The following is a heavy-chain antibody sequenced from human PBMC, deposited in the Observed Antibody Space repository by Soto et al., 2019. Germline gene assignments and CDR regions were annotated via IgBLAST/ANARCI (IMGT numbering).Heavy chain of an antibody. CDR2: ISAYNGNT. CDR3: ARRVYSSRWYVNWFDP. D-gene: IGHD6-13*01. CDR1: GYTFTSYG. J-gene: IGHJ5*02. V-gene: IGHV1-18*01. Sequence: ASVKVSCKASGYTFTSYGISWVRQAPGQGLEWMGWISAYNGNTNYAQKLQGRVTMTTDTSTSTAYMELRSLRSDDTAVYYCARRVYSSRWYVNWFDPWGQGTLVTVSS.